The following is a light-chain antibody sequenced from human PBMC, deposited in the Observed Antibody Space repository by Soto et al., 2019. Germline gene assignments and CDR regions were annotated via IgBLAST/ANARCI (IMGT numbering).Light chain of an antibody. J-gene: IGKJ1*01. CDR1: QSIRYY. CDR3: QHHNSYSQP. Sequence: DIQLTQSPPTLSASVGDRVTITCRASQSIRYYLAWYQQMPGKAPKLLIYGASILRSGVPSRFSGSGSGTKFTLTISSLQPDDFATYFCQHHNSYSQPFGQGTKV. CDR2: GAS. V-gene: IGKV1-5*01.